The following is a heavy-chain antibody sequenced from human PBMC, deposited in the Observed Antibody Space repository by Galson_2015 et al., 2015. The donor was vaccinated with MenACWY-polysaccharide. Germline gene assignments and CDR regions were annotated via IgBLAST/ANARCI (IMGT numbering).Heavy chain of an antibody. V-gene: IGHV3-23*01. CDR3: AKDTLHAAGTAND. J-gene: IGHJ4*02. CDR1: GFTFSSSV. D-gene: IGHD6-13*01. CDR2: IVGSGANT. Sequence: LRLSCAASGFTFSSSVMSWGRQAPGKGLEWVAVIVGSGANTYYTDSVKGRFIISRDNSKNTVYLQMNSLRAEDAALYYCAKDTLHAAGTANDWGQGTLVTVSP.